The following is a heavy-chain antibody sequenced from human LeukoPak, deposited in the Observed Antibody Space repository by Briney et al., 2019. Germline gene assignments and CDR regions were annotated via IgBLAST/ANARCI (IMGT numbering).Heavy chain of an antibody. Sequence: WGSVRLSFVASGLTFPNYWMRWVRQAPWKGLEGVANIKRDGGEKYFVGSVKGRVTISRDNAKNELYLQMNSLRAEDTAVYYCARDYYYGSGSYLKWGQGTLVTVSS. J-gene: IGHJ4*02. CDR3: ARDYYYGSGSYLK. V-gene: IGHV3-7*01. CDR2: IKRDGGEK. D-gene: IGHD3-10*01. CDR1: GLTFPNYW.